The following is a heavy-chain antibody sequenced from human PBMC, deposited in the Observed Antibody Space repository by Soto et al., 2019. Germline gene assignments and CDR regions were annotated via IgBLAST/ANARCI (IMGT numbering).Heavy chain of an antibody. CDR2: IYYSGST. J-gene: IGHJ6*03. D-gene: IGHD5-12*01. CDR1: GGSISSYY. CDR3: AREVGIREYSGYDSPYYYYMDV. V-gene: IGHV4-59*01. Sequence: SETLSLTCTVSGGSISSYYWSWIRQPPGKGLEWIGYIYYSGSTNYNPSLKSRVTISVDTSKNQFSLKLSSVTAADTAVYYCAREVGIREYSGYDSPYYYYMDVWGKGTTVTVSS.